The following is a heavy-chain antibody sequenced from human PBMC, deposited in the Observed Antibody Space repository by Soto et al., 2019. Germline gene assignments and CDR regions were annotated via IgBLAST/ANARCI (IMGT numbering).Heavy chain of an antibody. CDR1: GFTFSSYG. CDR2: ISYDGSNK. D-gene: IGHD3-3*01. Sequence: GGSLRLSCAASGFTFSSYGMHWVRQAPGKGLEWVAVISYDGSNKYYADSVKGRFTISRDNSKNTLYLQMNSLRAEDTAVYYCARNRPEYDGDPLEMDVWGKGTTVTVSS. V-gene: IGHV3-30*03. CDR3: ARNRPEYDGDPLEMDV. J-gene: IGHJ6*04.